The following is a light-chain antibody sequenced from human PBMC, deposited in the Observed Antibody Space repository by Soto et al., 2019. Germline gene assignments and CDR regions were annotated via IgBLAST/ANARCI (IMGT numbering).Light chain of an antibody. CDR2: DVS. V-gene: IGLV2-11*01. CDR1: TIDVDSSNY. Sequence: ALTQPRSVSGSPGQSVTISCTGPTIDVDSSNYVSWYQQHPGKAPKLMIYDVSERPSGVPDRFSGSKSGSTASLTISGLQAEDEDDYYCCSYDTTFYVLGSGTKVTVL. CDR3: CSYDTTFYV. J-gene: IGLJ1*01.